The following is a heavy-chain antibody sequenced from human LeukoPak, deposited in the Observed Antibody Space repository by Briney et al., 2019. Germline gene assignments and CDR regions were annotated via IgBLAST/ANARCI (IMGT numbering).Heavy chain of an antibody. Sequence: GESLKISCKGSGYSFTNYWINWVRQATGQGLEWMGWMNPNSGNTGYAQKFQGRVTMTRNTSISTAYMELSSLRSEDTAVYYCALGGDSSSWLPYYYCYYGMDVWGQGTTVTVSS. V-gene: IGHV1-8*02. CDR3: ALGGDSSSWLPYYYCYYGMDV. CDR1: GYSFTNYW. CDR2: MNPNSGNT. D-gene: IGHD6-13*01. J-gene: IGHJ6*02.